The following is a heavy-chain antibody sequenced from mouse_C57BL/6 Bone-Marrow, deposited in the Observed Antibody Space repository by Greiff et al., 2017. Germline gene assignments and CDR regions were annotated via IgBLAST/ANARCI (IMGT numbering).Heavy chain of an antibody. Sequence: VKLVESGAELVRPGASVTLSCKASGYTFTDYEMHWVKQTPVHGLEWIGAIDPETGGTAYNQKFKGKAILTADKSSSTAYMELRSLTSEDSAVYYCTRDYDGYHWYFDVWGTGTTVTVSS. D-gene: IGHD2-3*01. J-gene: IGHJ1*03. CDR3: TRDYDGYHWYFDV. CDR2: IDPETGGT. V-gene: IGHV1-15*01. CDR1: GYTFTDYE.